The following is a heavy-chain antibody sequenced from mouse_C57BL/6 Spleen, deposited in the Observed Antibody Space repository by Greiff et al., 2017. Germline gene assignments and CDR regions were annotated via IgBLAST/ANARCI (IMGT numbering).Heavy chain of an antibody. J-gene: IGHJ2*01. CDR3: ARVYDGYNDY. Sequence: QVQLQQSGPELVKPGASVKISCKASGYAFSSSWMNWVKQRPGKGLEWIGRIYPGDGDTNYNGKFKGKATLTADKSSSTAYMQLSSLTSEASAVYFGARVYDGYNDYWGQGTTLTVSS. D-gene: IGHD2-3*01. CDR1: GYAFSSSW. V-gene: IGHV1-82*01. CDR2: IYPGDGDT.